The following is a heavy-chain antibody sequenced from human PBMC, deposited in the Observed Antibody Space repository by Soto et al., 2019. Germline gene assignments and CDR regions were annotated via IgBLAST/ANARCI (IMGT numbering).Heavy chain of an antibody. V-gene: IGHV1-46*01. CDR3: ARAPEMHTGFDY. J-gene: IGHJ4*02. Sequence: GASVKVSCKASGYTFTTYYMHWVRQAPGQGLEWMGIINPVGGSTTSAQDFQGRVTMNRDTSTSTVYMELSSLRSEDTAVYYCARAPEMHTGFDYCGEGTLVTVSS. D-gene: IGHD2-2*02. CDR1: GYTFTTYY. CDR2: INPVGGST.